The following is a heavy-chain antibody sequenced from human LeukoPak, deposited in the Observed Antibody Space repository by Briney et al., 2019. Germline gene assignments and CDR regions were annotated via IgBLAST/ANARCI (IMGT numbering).Heavy chain of an antibody. CDR2: ISAYNGNT. Sequence: ASVKVSCVASGYTFTSYGISWVRRAPGQGLEWMVWISAYNGNTNYAQKLQGRVTMSTDTSTSTAYMELRSLRSDDTAVYYCARGRRQLERQMYWFDPWGQGTLVTVSS. CDR1: GYTFTSYG. V-gene: IGHV1-18*01. J-gene: IGHJ5*02. CDR3: ARGRRQLERQMYWFDP. D-gene: IGHD1-1*01.